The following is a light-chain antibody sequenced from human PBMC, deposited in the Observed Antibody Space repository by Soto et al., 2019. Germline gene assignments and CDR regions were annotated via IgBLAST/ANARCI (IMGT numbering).Light chain of an antibody. CDR2: KVS. CDR1: QSLVYSDGNAY. V-gene: IGKV2-30*01. J-gene: IGKJ1*01. Sequence: EVVMTQSPLSLPVALGQPASISCRSSQSLVYSDGNAYLIWFQQRPGQSPRRLIFKVSNRDSGVQDRFSGSGAGSDFTLKISRVEAEDVGVYYCMHGSFWPWTFGQGNKWDIK. CDR3: MHGSFWPWT.